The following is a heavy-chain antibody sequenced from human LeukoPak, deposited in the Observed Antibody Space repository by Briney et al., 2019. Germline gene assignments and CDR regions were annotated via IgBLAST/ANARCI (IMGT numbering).Heavy chain of an antibody. V-gene: IGHV4-34*01. CDR2: INHSGST. J-gene: IGHJ4*02. Sequence: SETLSLTCAVYGGSFSGYYWSWIRQPPGKGLEWIGEINHSGSTNYNPSLKGRVTISVDTSKNQFSLKLSSVTAADTAVYYCARASKWLVNDYWGQGTLVTVSS. D-gene: IGHD6-19*01. CDR1: GGSFSGYY. CDR3: ARASKWLVNDY.